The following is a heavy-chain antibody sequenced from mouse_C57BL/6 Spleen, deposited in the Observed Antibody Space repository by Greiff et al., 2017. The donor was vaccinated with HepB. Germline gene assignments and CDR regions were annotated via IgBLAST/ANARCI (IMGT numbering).Heavy chain of an antibody. Sequence: QVQLQQSGAELVRPGASVTLSCKASGYTFTDYEMHWVKQTPVHGLEWIGAIDPETGGTAYNQKFKGKAILTADKSSSTAYMELRNLTSEDSAVYYCTRGLSMGAMDYWGQGTSVTVSS. D-gene: IGHD1-1*02. CDR3: TRGLSMGAMDY. CDR1: GYTFTDYE. CDR2: IDPETGGT. V-gene: IGHV1-15*01. J-gene: IGHJ4*01.